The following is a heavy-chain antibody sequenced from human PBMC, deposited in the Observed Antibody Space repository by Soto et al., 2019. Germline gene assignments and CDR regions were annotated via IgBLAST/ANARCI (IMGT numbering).Heavy chain of an antibody. CDR1: GYTFTSYH. CDR2: INPSGGSI. J-gene: IGHJ6*02. V-gene: IGHV1-46*01. D-gene: IGHD3-3*01. Sequence: QVHLVQSGAEVKRPGASVNISCKASGYTFTSYHLHWVRQAPGQRLEWMGIINPSGGSIRYAQKFQGRVVMTRDTSTNTVYMELGRLRSEDTAVYYCARPLRFLDPRDNYAMGVWGQGTTVTVSS. CDR3: ARPLRFLDPRDNYAMGV.